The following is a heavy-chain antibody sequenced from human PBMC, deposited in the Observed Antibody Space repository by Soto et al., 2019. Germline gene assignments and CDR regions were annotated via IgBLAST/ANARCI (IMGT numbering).Heavy chain of an antibody. Sequence: QVQLVQSGAEVKKPGSSVKVSCKASGGTFSSYTISWVRQAPGQGLEWMGRIIPILGIANYAQKFQGRVTITADKSTSTAYMELSSLRSEDTAVYYCAVTRYNYCSGGSCYFPADYYYMDVWGKGTTVTVSS. CDR1: GGTFSSYT. D-gene: IGHD2-15*01. CDR2: IIPILGIA. CDR3: AVTRYNYCSGGSCYFPADYYYMDV. V-gene: IGHV1-69*02. J-gene: IGHJ6*03.